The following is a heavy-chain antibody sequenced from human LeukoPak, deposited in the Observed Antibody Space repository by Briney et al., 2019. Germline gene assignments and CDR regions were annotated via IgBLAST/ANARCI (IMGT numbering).Heavy chain of an antibody. V-gene: IGHV5-51*01. CDR2: IYPGDSDT. J-gene: IGHJ5*02. CDR1: GYSFTSYW. D-gene: IGHD3-10*01. CDR3: ARHGMVRGVTSTNGFDP. Sequence: GESLKISCKGSGYSFTSYWIGWVRQMPGKGLEWMGIIYPGDSDTRYSPSFQGQVTISADKSISTAYLQWSSLKASDTAMYYCARHGMVRGVTSTNGFDPWGQGTLVTVSS.